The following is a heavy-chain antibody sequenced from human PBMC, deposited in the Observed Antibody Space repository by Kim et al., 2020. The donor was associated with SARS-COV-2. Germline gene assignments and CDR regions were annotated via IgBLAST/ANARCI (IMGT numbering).Heavy chain of an antibody. J-gene: IGHJ5*02. Sequence: IKQDGSEKHNVDSVKGRFTISRDNAKNSLYLQMTSLRTEDTAVYYCSSRPAWGQGTLVTVSS. CDR2: IKQDGSEK. CDR3: SSRPA. V-gene: IGHV3-7*01.